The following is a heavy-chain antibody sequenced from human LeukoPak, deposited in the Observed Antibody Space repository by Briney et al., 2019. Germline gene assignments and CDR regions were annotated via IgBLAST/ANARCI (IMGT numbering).Heavy chain of an antibody. J-gene: IGHJ4*02. CDR1: GFTFSSYS. CDR3: ARDLENYYDSSGYYSPALGY. CDR2: ISSSSSYI. V-gene: IGHV3-21*01. Sequence: GGFLRLSCAASGFTFSSYSMNWVRQAPGKGLEWVSSISSSSSYIYYADSVKGRFTISRDNAKNSLYLQMNSLRAEDTAVYYCARDLENYYDSSGYYSPALGYWGQGTLVTVSS. D-gene: IGHD3-22*01.